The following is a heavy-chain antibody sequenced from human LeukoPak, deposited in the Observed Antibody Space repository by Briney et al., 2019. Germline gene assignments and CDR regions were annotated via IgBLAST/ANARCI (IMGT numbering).Heavy chain of an antibody. CDR2: ISYDGSNK. J-gene: IGHJ4*02. CDR1: GFTFSSYA. V-gene: IGHV3-30-3*01. CDR3: AKANWGPH. D-gene: IGHD7-27*01. Sequence: GRSLRLSCAASGFTFSSYAMHWVRQAPGKGLEWVAVISYDGSNKYYADSVKGRFTISRDNSKNTLYLQMNSLRAEDTAVYYCAKANWGPHWGQGTLVTVSS.